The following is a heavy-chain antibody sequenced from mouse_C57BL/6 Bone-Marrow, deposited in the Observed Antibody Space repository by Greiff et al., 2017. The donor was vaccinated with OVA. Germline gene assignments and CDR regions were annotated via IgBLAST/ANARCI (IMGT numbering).Heavy chain of an antibody. Sequence: ESGPGLVKPSQSLSLTCSVTGYSITSGYYWNWIRQFPGNKLEWMGYISYDGSNNYNPSLKNRISITRVTSKNQFFLKLNSVTTEDTATYYCARDGYWSWFAYWGQGTLVTVSA. J-gene: IGHJ3*01. CDR3: ARDGYWSWFAY. CDR2: ISYDGSN. CDR1: GYSITSGYY. D-gene: IGHD2-3*01. V-gene: IGHV3-6*01.